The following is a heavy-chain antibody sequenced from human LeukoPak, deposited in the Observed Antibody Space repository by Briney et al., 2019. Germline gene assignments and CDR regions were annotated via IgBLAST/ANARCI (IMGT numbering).Heavy chain of an antibody. CDR1: GFTFSRYA. D-gene: IGHD3-10*01. V-gene: IGHV3-30*04. Sequence: GRSLRLSCAASGFTFSRYAMHWVRQTPGKGLEWVAIISYDGTNKYYADSVKGRFTISRDNAKNSLYLQMNSLRAEDTAVYYCAKVPDYYGSGRYHWGQGTLVTVSS. CDR3: AKVPDYYGSGRYH. J-gene: IGHJ4*02. CDR2: ISYDGTNK.